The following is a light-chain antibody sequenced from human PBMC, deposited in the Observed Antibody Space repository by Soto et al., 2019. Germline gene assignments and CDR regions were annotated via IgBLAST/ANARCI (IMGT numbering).Light chain of an antibody. CDR1: QRISTY. Sequence: DIQMTQSPSSLSASVGDRVTITCRASQRISTYLNWYQQKLGKAPKLLIYAASSLQSGVPSRFSGSGSGTDFTLTISSLQPEDFATYYCQQSYSTPLTFGGGTKVDIK. J-gene: IGKJ4*01. V-gene: IGKV1-39*01. CDR3: QQSYSTPLT. CDR2: AAS.